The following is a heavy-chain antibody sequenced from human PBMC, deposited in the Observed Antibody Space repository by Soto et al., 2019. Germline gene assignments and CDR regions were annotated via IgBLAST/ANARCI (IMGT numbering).Heavy chain of an antibody. Sequence: SETLSLTCAVYGGSFSGYYWSWIRQPPGKGLEWIGEINHSGSTNYNPSLKSRVTISVDTSKNQFSLKLSSVTAADTAVYYCARGAYTYYDFWSGYSGINDFDYWGQGTLVTSPQ. V-gene: IGHV4-34*01. CDR2: INHSGST. D-gene: IGHD3-3*01. CDR1: GGSFSGYY. J-gene: IGHJ4*02. CDR3: ARGAYTYYDFWSGYSGINDFDY.